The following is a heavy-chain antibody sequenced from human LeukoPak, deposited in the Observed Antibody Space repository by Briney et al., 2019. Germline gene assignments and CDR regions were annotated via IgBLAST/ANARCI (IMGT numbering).Heavy chain of an antibody. CDR2: IKQDGSEE. CDR1: GFTFSSYW. Sequence: GGSPRLSCAVSGFTFSSYWMSWVRQTPGKGLEWVANIKQDGSEEYYVDSVKGRFTISRDNAKNSLYFQMNSLRPEDTAVYYCARDPLDHWGQGALVTVSS. V-gene: IGHV3-7*04. J-gene: IGHJ5*02. CDR3: ARDPLDH.